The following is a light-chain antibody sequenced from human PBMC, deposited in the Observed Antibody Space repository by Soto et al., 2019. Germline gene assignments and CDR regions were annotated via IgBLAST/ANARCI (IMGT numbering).Light chain of an antibody. CDR2: EVS. J-gene: IGLJ1*01. V-gene: IGLV2-14*01. CDR1: SSDVGGYNY. CDR3: SSYTSSSTLGV. Sequence: QSALTQPASVSGSPGQSITISCTGTSSDVGGYNYVSWYQQYPGKAPKLMIYEVSNRPSGVSNRFSGSKSGNTASLTISGLQAEDEADYYCSSYTSSSTLGVFGNGTKVTVL.